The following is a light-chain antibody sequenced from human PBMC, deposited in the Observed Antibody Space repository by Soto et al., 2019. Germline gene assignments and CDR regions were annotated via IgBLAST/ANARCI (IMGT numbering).Light chain of an antibody. V-gene: IGKV3-20*01. CDR1: ESVSTN. CDR2: GAS. Sequence: EIVLTQSPGTLSLAPGERVTLSCRASESVSTNLAWYQQKPGQAPRLLMYGASSRATGIPDRFSGSGSGTDFTLTISRLEPEDFAVYYCQQYGSFPAFGQGTKVDIK. J-gene: IGKJ1*01. CDR3: QQYGSFPA.